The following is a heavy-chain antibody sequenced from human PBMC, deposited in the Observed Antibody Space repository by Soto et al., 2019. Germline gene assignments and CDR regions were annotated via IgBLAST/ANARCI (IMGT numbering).Heavy chain of an antibody. J-gene: IGHJ5*02. D-gene: IGHD4-17*01. Sequence: ASVKVSCKASGGTFSSYAISWVRQAPGQGLEWMGGIIPIFGTANYAQKFQGRVTITADESTSTAYMELSSLRSEDTAVYYCARDDVDYNWFDPWGQGTLVTSPQ. CDR3: ARDDVDYNWFDP. CDR2: IIPIFGTA. V-gene: IGHV1-69*13. CDR1: GGTFSSYA.